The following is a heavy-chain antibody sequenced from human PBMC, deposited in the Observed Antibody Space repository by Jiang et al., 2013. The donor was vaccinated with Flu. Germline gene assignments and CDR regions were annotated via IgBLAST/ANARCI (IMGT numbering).Heavy chain of an antibody. D-gene: IGHD3-9*01. Sequence: VSCKASGGTFSSYAISWVRQAPGQGLEWMGRIIPILGIANYAQKFQGRVTITADKSTSTAYMELSSLRSEDTAVYYCALPRLVGAAFDIWGQGTMVTVSS. J-gene: IGHJ3*02. CDR3: ALPRLVGAAFDI. CDR1: GGTFSSYA. CDR2: IIPILGIA. V-gene: IGHV1-69*04.